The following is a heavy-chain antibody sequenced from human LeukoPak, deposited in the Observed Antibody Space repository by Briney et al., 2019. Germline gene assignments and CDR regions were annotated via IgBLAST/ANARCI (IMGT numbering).Heavy chain of an antibody. D-gene: IGHD3-22*01. V-gene: IGHV6-1*01. CDR3: AKEGRLDYYDSSGYYSNWFDP. CDR2: TYYRSKWYN. J-gene: IGHJ5*02. CDR1: GDIVSSNSAA. Sequence: SQTLSLTCAISGDIVSSNSAAWNWIRQSPSRGLEWLGRTYYRSKWYNDYAVSVKSRITINPDTSKNQFSLQLNSVTPEDTAVYYCAKEGRLDYYDSSGYYSNWFDPWGQGTLVTVSS.